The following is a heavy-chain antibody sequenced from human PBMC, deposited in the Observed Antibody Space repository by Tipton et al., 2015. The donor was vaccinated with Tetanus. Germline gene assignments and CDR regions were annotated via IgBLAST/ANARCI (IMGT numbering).Heavy chain of an antibody. V-gene: IGHV1-69*06. CDR1: FGSTFNSFI. CDR3: ARSRGGTRVYYAIAF. D-gene: IGHD3-22*01. Sequence: VQLVQSGAEVKMPGDSVKVSCKASFGSTFNSFIITWVRQAPGQGLEWMGGIIPIFGTITYSQKFQGRVTITADKSTNTAYMELSSLTSQDTAAYYCARSRGGTRVYYAIAFWGQGTLVTVSS. CDR2: IIPIFGTI. J-gene: IGHJ4*02.